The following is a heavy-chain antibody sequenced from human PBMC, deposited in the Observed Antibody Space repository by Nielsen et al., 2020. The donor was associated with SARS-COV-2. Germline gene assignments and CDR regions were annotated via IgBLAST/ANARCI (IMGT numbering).Heavy chain of an antibody. CDR2: ISYDGSNK. J-gene: IGHJ3*02. CDR3: AKDPRIVGATAIDAFDI. Sequence: GESLKISCAASGFTFSSYGMHWVRQAPGKGLEWVAVISYDGSNKYYADSVKGRFTISRDNSKNTLYLQMNSLRAEDTAVYYCAKDPRIVGATAIDAFDICGQGTMVTVSS. D-gene: IGHD1-26*01. V-gene: IGHV3-30*18. CDR1: GFTFSSYG.